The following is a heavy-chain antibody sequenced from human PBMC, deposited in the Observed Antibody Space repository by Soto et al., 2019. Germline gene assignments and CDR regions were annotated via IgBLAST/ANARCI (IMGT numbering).Heavy chain of an antibody. D-gene: IGHD1-26*01. J-gene: IGHJ4*02. V-gene: IGHV1-18*01. CDR2: ISAYNGNT. CDR3: ARGFWELPFDY. CDR1: GYTFSGYY. Sequence: ASVKVSCKASGYTFSGYYMHWVRQAPGQGLEWMGWISAYNGNTNYAQKLQGRVTMTTDTSASTAYMELRSLRSDDTAVYYCARGFWELPFDYWGQGTLVTVSS.